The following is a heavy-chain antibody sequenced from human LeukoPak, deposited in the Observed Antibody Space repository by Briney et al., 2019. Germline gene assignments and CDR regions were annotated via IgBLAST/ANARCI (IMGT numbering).Heavy chain of an antibody. CDR2: ISTYNAYT. CDR3: ARIRDGYNDAYDI. V-gene: IGHV1-18*01. D-gene: IGHD5-24*01. Sequence: ASVKVSCKASGYSFTSYGISWVRQAPGQGLEWMGWISTYNAYTNYAQKFQGRVTMTTDTSTSTAYMELRSLRSEDTAVYYCARIRDGYNDAYDIWGQGTMVTVSS. J-gene: IGHJ3*02. CDR1: GYSFTSYG.